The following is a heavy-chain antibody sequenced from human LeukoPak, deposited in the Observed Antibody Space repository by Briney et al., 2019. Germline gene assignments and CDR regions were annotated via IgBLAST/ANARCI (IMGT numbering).Heavy chain of an antibody. J-gene: IGHJ4*02. Sequence: SETLSLTCTVSGGSISSYYWSWIRQPPGKGLEWIGYIYHSGSTNYNPSLKSRVTISVDTSKNQFSLKLSSVTAADTAVCYCASGTYSGPFDYWGQGTLVAVSS. CDR3: ASGTYSGPFDY. V-gene: IGHV4-59*01. D-gene: IGHD1-14*01. CDR2: IYHSGST. CDR1: GGSISSYY.